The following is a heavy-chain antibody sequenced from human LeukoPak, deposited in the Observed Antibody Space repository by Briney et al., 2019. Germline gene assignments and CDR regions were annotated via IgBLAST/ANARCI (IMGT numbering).Heavy chain of an antibody. V-gene: IGHV4-34*01. CDR1: GGSFSGYY. CDR3: ARGRISNYDILTGYTYYYYYGMDV. Sequence: SETLSLTCAVYGGSFSGYYWSWIHQPPGKGLEWIGEINHSGSTNYNPSLKSRVTISVDTSKNQFSLKLSSVTAADTAVYYCARGRISNYDILTGYTYYYYYGMDVWGQGTTVTVSS. CDR2: INHSGST. D-gene: IGHD3-9*01. J-gene: IGHJ6*02.